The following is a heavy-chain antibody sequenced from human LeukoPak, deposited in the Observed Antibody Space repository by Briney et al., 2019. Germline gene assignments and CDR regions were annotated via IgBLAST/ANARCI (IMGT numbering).Heavy chain of an antibody. CDR1: GFTLSSYG. D-gene: IGHD3-22*01. Sequence: PGGSLRLPCAASGFTLSSYGMHWVRQAPGKGLEWVAIISYDGSDKDYADSVKGRFTISRDNSKNTLYLQMNSLRVEDTAVYYCAKKGKKYYHDSSGYLDYWGQGTLVTVSS. CDR2: ISYDGSDK. V-gene: IGHV3-30*18. J-gene: IGHJ4*02. CDR3: AKKGKKYYHDSSGYLDY.